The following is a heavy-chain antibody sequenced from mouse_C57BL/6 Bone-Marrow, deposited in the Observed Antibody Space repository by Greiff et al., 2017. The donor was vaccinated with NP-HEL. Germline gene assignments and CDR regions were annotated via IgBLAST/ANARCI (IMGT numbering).Heavy chain of an antibody. J-gene: IGHJ2*01. CDR1: GFNIKDDY. CDR2: IDPENGDT. Sequence: VQLQQSGAELVRPGASVKLSCTASGFNIKDDYMHWVKQRPEQGLEWIGWIDPENGDTEYASKFQGKATITADTSSNTAYLQLSSLTSEDTAVYYCTNNDGYYFDYWGQGTTLTVSS. D-gene: IGHD2-3*01. CDR3: TNNDGYYFDY. V-gene: IGHV14-4*01.